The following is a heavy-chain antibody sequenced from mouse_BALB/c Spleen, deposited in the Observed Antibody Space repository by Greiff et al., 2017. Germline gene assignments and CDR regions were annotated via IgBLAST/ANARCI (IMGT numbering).Heavy chain of an antibody. Sequence: EVHLVESGGGLVKPGGSLKLSCAASGFAFSSYDMSWVRQTPEKRLEWVAYISSGGGSTYYPDTVKGRFTISRDNAKNTLYLQMSSLKSEDTAMYYCARHEDYDGGYWYFDVWGAGTTVTVSS. CDR3: ARHEDYDGGYWYFDV. CDR1: GFAFSSYD. D-gene: IGHD2-4*01. V-gene: IGHV5-12-1*01. J-gene: IGHJ1*01. CDR2: ISSGGGST.